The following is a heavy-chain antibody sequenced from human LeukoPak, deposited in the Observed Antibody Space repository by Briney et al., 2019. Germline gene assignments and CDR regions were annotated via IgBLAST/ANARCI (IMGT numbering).Heavy chain of an antibody. D-gene: IGHD6-19*01. Sequence: SVKVSCKASGGTFSSYAISWVRQAPGQGLEWMGGIIPIFGTANYAQKFQGRVTITADESTGTAYMELSSLRSEDTAVYYCAQSVAGTENWFDPWGQGTLVTVSS. J-gene: IGHJ5*02. CDR1: GGTFSSYA. CDR3: AQSVAGTENWFDP. CDR2: IIPIFGTA. V-gene: IGHV1-69*13.